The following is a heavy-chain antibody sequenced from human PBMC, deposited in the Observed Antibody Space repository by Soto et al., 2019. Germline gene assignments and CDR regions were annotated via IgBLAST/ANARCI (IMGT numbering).Heavy chain of an antibody. J-gene: IGHJ4*02. CDR1: GFKFSNYA. D-gene: IGHD3-16*01. CDR2: ISATGGGT. CDR3: AKDRRAGGNSAFYFDF. Sequence: GSLRLSCAASGFKFSNYAMSWVRQAPGKGLEWVSLISATGGGTYYADSVKGRFTISRDNSHNTLYLQVHSLTAEDTAVYYCAKDRRAGGNSAFYFDFWGQGAQVTVSS. V-gene: IGHV3-23*01.